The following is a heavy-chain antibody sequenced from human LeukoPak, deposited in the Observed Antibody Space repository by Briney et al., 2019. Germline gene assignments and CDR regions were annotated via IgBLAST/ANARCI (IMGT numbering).Heavy chain of an antibody. CDR2: IIPIFDTA. V-gene: IGHV1-69*06. D-gene: IGHD1-26*01. CDR1: GGTFSSHA. Sequence: ASVKVSCKPSGGTFSSHAISWVRQAPGQGLEWLGGIIPIFDTANYAQKFQARVTITADKSTSTAYMELTRLTYEDTAVYFCARSGRGTYYYFDLWGQGTLVTVSS. J-gene: IGHJ4*02. CDR3: ARSGRGTYYYFDL.